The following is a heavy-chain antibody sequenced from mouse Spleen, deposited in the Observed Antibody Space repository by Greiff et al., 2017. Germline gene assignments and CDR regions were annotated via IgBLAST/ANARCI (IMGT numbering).Heavy chain of an antibody. CDR3: ATWDSSFAY. J-gene: IGHJ3*01. CDR1: GFSLTSYG. V-gene: IGHV2-2*01. Sequence: LMESGPGLVQPSQSLSITCTVSGFSLTSYGVHWVRQSPGKGLEWLGVIWSGGSTDYNAAFISRLSISKDNSKSQVFFKMNSLQADDTAIYYCATWDSSFAYWGQGTLVTVSA. D-gene: IGHD4-1*01. CDR2: IWSGGST.